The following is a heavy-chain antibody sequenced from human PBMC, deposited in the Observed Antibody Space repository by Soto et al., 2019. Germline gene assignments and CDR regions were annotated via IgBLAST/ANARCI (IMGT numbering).Heavy chain of an antibody. J-gene: IGHJ4*02. CDR1: GFTFSSYA. D-gene: IGHD6-6*01. V-gene: IGHV3-30*18. CDR2: ISYDGSNK. CDR3: AKYSSSLTGAFDY. Sequence: VQLLESGGGLVQPGGSLRLSCAASGFTFSSYAMSWVRQAPGKGLEWVAVISYDGSNKYYADSVKGRFTISRDNSKNTLYLQMNSLRAEDTAVYYCAKYSSSLTGAFDYWGQGTLVTVSS.